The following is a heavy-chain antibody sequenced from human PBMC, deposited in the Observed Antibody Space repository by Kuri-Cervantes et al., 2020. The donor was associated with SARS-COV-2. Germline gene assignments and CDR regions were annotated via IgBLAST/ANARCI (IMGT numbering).Heavy chain of an antibody. CDR3: ATLFPVGLRYKWFDP. CDR2: VKTNSGNT. V-gene: IGHV1-8*02. J-gene: IGHJ5*02. D-gene: IGHD1-26*01. Sequence: ASVKVSCKASGYIFTSFDISWVRQATGQGLEWMGMVKTNSGNTLYAQIFQGRVTLTEDTSTDTAYMEFSGLTSEDTAVYYCATLFPVGLRYKWFDPWGQGTLVTVSS. CDR1: GYIFTSFD.